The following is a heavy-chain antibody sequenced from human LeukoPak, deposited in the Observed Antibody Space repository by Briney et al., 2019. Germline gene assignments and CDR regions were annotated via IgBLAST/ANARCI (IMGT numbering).Heavy chain of an antibody. J-gene: IGHJ3*02. V-gene: IGHV3-30-3*01. CDR2: ISYDGSNK. CDR3: TKDQGSSWLDAFDI. CDR1: GFTFSSYA. Sequence: GGSLRLSCAASGFTFSSYAMHWVRQAPGKGLEWVAVISYDGSNKYYADSVKGRFTISRDNSKNTLYLQMNSLRAEDTAVYYCTKDQGSSWLDAFDIWGQGTMVTVSS. D-gene: IGHD6-13*01.